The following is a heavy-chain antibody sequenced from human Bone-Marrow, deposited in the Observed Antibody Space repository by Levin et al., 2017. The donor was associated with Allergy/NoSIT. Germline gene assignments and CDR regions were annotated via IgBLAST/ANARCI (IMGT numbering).Heavy chain of an antibody. CDR2: IYYSGST. D-gene: IGHD2-2*01. CDR3: ARRIVVVPAAIIISWFDP. J-gene: IGHJ5*02. V-gene: IGHV4-39*07. CDR1: GGSISSSSYY. Sequence: SETLSLTCTVSGGSISSSSYYWGWIRQPPGKGLEWIGSIYYSGSTYYNPSLKSRVTISVDTSKNQFSLKLSSVTAADTAVYYCARRIVVVPAAIIISWFDPWGQGTLVTVSS.